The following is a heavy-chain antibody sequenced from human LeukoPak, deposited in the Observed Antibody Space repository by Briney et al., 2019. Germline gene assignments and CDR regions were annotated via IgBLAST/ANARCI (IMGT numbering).Heavy chain of an antibody. V-gene: IGHV4-34*01. J-gene: IGHJ6*03. D-gene: IGHD7-27*01. CDR2: IIHSGST. CDR1: VGSFSGYS. Sequence: SETLSLTRAVYVGSFSGYSWSWIRQSAGKGLEWIADIIHSGSTNYNSSLKSRVTISLDTSKNQFSLNLTSVTAADTAVYYCARGLTELGTAYYYYMDVWGKGTSVIVSS. CDR3: ARGLTELGTAYYYYMDV.